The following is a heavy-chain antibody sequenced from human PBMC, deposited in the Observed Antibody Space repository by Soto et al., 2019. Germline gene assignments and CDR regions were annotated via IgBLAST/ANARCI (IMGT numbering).Heavy chain of an antibody. D-gene: IGHD2-15*01. Sequence: QVQLVQSGAEVKKPGASVKVSCKASGYTFTNSDINWLLQAPGQGLEWMGWMNPDSGHAAYAQKFQRRVTLTTSTSTSTVYMEMRSLGSEDTAVYYCARRPYCSGGICYYGLDNWGQGPLVTVSS. CDR2: MNPDSGHA. CDR3: ARRPYCSGGICYYGLDN. J-gene: IGHJ4*02. CDR1: GYTFTNSD. V-gene: IGHV1-8*01.